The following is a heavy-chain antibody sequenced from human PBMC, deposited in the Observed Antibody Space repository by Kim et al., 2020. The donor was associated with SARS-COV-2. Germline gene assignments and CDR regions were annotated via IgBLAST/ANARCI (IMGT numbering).Heavy chain of an antibody. J-gene: IGHJ4*02. V-gene: IGHV3-20*01. CDR1: GFTFDDYG. Sequence: GGSLRLSCAASGFTFDDYGMSWVRQAPGKGLEWVSGINWNGGSTGYADSVKGRFTISRDNAKNSLYLQMNSLRAEDTALYHCARGSGILGIAVAGIPFDYWGQGTLVTVSS. CDR2: INWNGGST. CDR3: ARGSGILGIAVAGIPFDY. D-gene: IGHD6-19*01.